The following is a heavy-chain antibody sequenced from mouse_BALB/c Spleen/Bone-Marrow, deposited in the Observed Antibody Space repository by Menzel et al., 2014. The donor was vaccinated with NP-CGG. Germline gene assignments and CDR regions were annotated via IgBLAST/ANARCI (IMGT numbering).Heavy chain of an antibody. Sequence: QAQLQQSGAELAKPGASVKMSRKASGYTFXSYWMHWVKQRPGQGLEWVGYINPSTGYTEYNQKFKDKATLTADKSSSTAYMQLSSLTSEDSAVYYCARSPHYYDLDYWGQGTTLTVSS. D-gene: IGHD1-2*01. J-gene: IGHJ2*01. V-gene: IGHV1-7*01. CDR2: INPSTGYT. CDR1: GYTFXSYW. CDR3: ARSPHYYDLDY.